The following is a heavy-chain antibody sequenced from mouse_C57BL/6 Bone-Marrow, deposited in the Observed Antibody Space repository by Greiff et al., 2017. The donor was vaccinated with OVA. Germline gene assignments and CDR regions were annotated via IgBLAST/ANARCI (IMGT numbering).Heavy chain of an antibody. CDR3: ARDGSSYGFAY. V-gene: IGHV3-1*01. CDR2: ISYSGST. CDR1: GYSITSGYD. D-gene: IGHD1-1*01. J-gene: IGHJ3*01. Sequence: VKLQESGPGMVKPSQSLSLTCTVTGYSITSGYDWHWIRHFPGNKLEWMGYISYSGSTNYNPSLKSRISITHDTSKNHFFLKLNSVTTEDTATYYCARDGSSYGFAYWGQGTLVTVSA.